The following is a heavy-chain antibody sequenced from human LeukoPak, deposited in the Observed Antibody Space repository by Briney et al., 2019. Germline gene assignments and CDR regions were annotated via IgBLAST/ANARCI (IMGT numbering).Heavy chain of an antibody. CDR1: GGSISSGGYS. J-gene: IGHJ4*02. CDR2: IYHSGST. Sequence: SQTLSLTCAVSGGSISSGGYSWSWIRQPPGKGLEWMGYIYHSGSTYYNPSLKSRVTISVDRSKNQFSLKRSSVTAADTAVYYCARLNRGYSGYDLYYFDYWGQGTLVTVSS. D-gene: IGHD5-12*01. CDR3: ARLNRGYSGYDLYYFDY. V-gene: IGHV4-30-2*01.